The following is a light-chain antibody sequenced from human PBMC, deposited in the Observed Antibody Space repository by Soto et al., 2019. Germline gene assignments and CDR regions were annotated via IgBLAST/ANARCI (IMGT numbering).Light chain of an antibody. V-gene: IGKV3-15*01. Sequence: DIVMTQSPATLSVAPGERVTFSCRASQGVSRKLAWYQHKPGQAPRLIISGASTGATGIPARFSGSGSGTEFTLTISSLQSEDGAMYYCQQYHTWPITFGGGTKVDIK. CDR2: GAS. CDR1: QGVSRK. J-gene: IGKJ4*01. CDR3: QQYHTWPIT.